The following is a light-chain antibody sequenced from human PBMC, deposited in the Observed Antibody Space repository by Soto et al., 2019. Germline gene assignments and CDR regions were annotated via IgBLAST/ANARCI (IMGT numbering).Light chain of an antibody. CDR2: GAS. Sequence: EIVMTQSPATLSVSPGERATLSRRASQSVSSNLAWYQQKPGQAPRLLIYGASTRATGIPARFSGSGSGTDFTLTISSLQSEDFAVYYCQQYNNWPETFGQGTKVDIK. CDR3: QQYNNWPET. V-gene: IGKV3-15*01. CDR1: QSVSSN. J-gene: IGKJ1*01.